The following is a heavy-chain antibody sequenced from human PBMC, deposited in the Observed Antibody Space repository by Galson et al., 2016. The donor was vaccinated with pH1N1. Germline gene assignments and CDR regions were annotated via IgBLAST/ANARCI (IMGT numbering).Heavy chain of an antibody. CDR3: VRGVGIAAAA. D-gene: IGHD6-13*01. CDR1: GFTFSSYW. J-gene: IGHJ5*02. V-gene: IGHV3-7*01. CDR2: IRQDGSEK. Sequence: SLRLSCAASGFTFSSYWMNWVRQAPGKGLEWVANIRQDGSEKYYVDSVKGRFTISRDNAKNSRYLRMNSLRAEDTAVYYCVRGVGIAAAAWGQGTLVTVSS.